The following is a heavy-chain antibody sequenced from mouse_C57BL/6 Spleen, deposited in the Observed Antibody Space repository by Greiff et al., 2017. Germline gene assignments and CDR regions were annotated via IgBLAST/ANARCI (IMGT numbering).Heavy chain of an antibody. CDR1: GYSITSGYY. CDR3: ARAPYYGSSFYYFDY. D-gene: IGHD1-1*01. Sequence: EVQLQQSGPGLVKPSQSLSLTCSVTGYSITSGYYWNWIRQFPGNKLEWMGYISYDGSNNYNPSLKNRISITRDTSKNQFFLKLNSVTTEDTATYYCARAPYYGSSFYYFDYWGQGTTLTVSS. V-gene: IGHV3-6*01. J-gene: IGHJ2*01. CDR2: ISYDGSN.